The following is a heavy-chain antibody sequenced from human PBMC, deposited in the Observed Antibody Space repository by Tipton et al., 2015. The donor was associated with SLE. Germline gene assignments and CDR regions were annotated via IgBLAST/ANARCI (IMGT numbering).Heavy chain of an antibody. CDR1: GGSISSGSYY. Sequence: TLSLTCTVSGGSISSGSYYWSWIRQPAGKGLEWIGHIYTSGSTNYNPSLKSRVTISVDTSKNQFSLKLSSVTAADTAVYYCAREGDAYCGGDCYDFDYWGQGTLVTVSS. CDR3: AREGDAYCGGDCYDFDY. CDR2: IYTSGST. V-gene: IGHV4-61*09. J-gene: IGHJ4*02. D-gene: IGHD2-21*01.